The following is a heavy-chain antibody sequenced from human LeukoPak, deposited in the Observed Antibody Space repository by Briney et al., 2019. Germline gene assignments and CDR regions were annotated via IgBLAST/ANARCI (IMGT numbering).Heavy chain of an antibody. CDR3: ARDLVKEKPSGGFYYYGMDV. D-gene: IGHD1-26*01. Sequence: GGSLRLSCAASGFTFSRYAMHWVRQAPGKGLEWVAVISYHGSNKYYADSVKGRFTISRDNSNNTLYLQMNSLRAEDTAVYYCARDLVKEKPSGGFYYYGMDVWGQGTTVTVSS. CDR1: GFTFSRYA. CDR2: ISYHGSNK. V-gene: IGHV3-30-3*01. J-gene: IGHJ6*02.